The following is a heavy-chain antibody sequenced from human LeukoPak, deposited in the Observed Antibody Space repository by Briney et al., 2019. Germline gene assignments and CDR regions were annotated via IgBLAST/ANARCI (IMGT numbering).Heavy chain of an antibody. CDR1: GFTVSSKY. D-gene: IGHD6-19*01. CDR2: IYSGYTT. J-gene: IGHJ6*02. Sequence: PGGSLRLSCAASGFTVSSKYMSRVRQAPGKGLEWVSVIYSGYTTYYADSVKGRFTISRDNSKNTLSLQMNSLRAEDTAVYYCARDPSGTGGLDVWGQGTTVTVSS. CDR3: ARDPSGTGGLDV. V-gene: IGHV3-53*01.